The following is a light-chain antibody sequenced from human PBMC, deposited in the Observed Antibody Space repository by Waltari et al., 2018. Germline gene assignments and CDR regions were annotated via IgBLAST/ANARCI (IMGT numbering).Light chain of an antibody. CDR2: EGV. CDR3: CSYAGGSTFV. CDR1: RSDVGGYNL. Sequence: QSALTQPASVSGSPGQSITISCTGTRSDVGGYNLVSWYQQHPNKAPNLIIYEGVKRPLGVSNRFSGSKSGNTASLTISGLQAEDEADYYCCSYAGGSTFVFGTGTEVTVL. J-gene: IGLJ1*01. V-gene: IGLV2-23*03.